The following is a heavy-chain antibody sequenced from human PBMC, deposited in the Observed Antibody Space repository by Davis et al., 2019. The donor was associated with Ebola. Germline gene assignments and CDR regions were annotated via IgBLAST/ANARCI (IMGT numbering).Heavy chain of an antibody. Sequence: ASVKVSCKASGYTFISYGISWVRQAPGQGLEWMGWISAYNGNTNYAQKLQGRVTMTTDTSTSTAYMELRSLRAEDTAVYYCARARGAYYYYGMDVWGQGTTVTVSS. CDR1: GYTFISYG. CDR2: ISAYNGNT. CDR3: ARARGAYYYYGMDV. V-gene: IGHV1-18*01. J-gene: IGHJ6*02. D-gene: IGHD3-10*01.